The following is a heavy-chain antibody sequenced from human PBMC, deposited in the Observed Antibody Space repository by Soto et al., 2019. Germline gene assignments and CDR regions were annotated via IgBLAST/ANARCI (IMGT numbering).Heavy chain of an antibody. CDR2: ISSSSSYI. CDR3: ARDYGRIAVAGLDY. D-gene: IGHD6-19*01. J-gene: IGHJ4*02. CDR1: GFTFSSYS. V-gene: IGHV3-21*01. Sequence: GGSLRLSCAASGFTFSSYSMNWVRQAPGKGLEWVSSISSSSSYIYYADSVKGRFTISRDNAKNSLYLQMNSLRAEDTAVYYCARDYGRIAVAGLDYWGQGTLVTVSS.